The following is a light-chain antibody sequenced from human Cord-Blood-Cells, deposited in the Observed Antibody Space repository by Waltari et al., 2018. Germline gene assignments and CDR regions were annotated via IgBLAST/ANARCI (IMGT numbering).Light chain of an antibody. Sequence: DIQMTQSPSTLSASVGDRVTITCRASQRISSWLAWYQQKPGKAPKLLIYDASSVESGVPARFSGRGSGTEFTLTISSLQPDDFATYCCQQYKSYSYTFGQGTKLEIK. V-gene: IGKV1-5*01. CDR2: DAS. J-gene: IGKJ2*01. CDR3: QQYKSYSYT. CDR1: QRISSW.